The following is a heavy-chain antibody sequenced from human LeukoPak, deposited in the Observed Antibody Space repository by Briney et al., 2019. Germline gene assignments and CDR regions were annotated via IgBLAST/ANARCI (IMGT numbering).Heavy chain of an antibody. CDR3: ARFGSEAFDI. J-gene: IGHJ3*02. CDR2: IYYSGST. D-gene: IGHD2-15*01. CDR1: GGSISSYY. V-gene: IGHV4-59*01. Sequence: SETLSLTCTVSGGSISSYYWSWIRQPPGKGLEWIGYIYYSGSTNYNPSLKSRVTISVDTSKNQFSLELSSVTAADTAVYYCARFGSEAFDIWGQGTMVTVSS.